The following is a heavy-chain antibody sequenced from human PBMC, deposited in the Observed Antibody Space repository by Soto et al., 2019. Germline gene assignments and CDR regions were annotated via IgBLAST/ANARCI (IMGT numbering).Heavy chain of an antibody. Sequence: EVQLVESGGGLVQPGGSLRLSCAASGFTFSSYWMHWVRQAPGKGLVWVSRINSDGSSTSYADSVKGRFTISRDNATNTLYLQINSLSAEDTAVYYCVRTSLVVAAATREDYWGQGTLVTVSS. V-gene: IGHV3-74*01. D-gene: IGHD2-15*01. J-gene: IGHJ4*02. CDR3: VRTSLVVAAATREDY. CDR2: INSDGSST. CDR1: GFTFSSYW.